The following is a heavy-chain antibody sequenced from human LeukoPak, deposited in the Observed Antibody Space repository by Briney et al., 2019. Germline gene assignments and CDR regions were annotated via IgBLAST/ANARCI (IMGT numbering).Heavy chain of an antibody. Sequence: ASAKVSCKASGFTFTGYYMHWVRQAPGQGLEWMGWINLNSGGTNYAQKFQGWVTMTRDTSISTAYMELSRLRPDDTAVYYCARDSATVTTPYLDYWGQGTLVTVSS. CDR2: INLNSGGT. CDR1: GFTFTGYY. D-gene: IGHD4-17*01. V-gene: IGHV1-2*04. CDR3: ARDSATVTTPYLDY. J-gene: IGHJ4*02.